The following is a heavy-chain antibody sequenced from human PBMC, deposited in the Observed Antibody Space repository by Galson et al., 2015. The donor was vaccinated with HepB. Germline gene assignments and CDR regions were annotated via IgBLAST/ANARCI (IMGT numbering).Heavy chain of an antibody. Sequence: SLRLSCAASGFTFGDYAMSWFRQAPGKGLEWVSSISSSSSYIYYADSVKGRFTISRDNAKNSLYLQMNSLRAEDTAVYYCARDYYDSSGYYLYYYYGMDVWGQGTTVTVSS. CDR3: ARDYYDSSGYYLYYYYGMDV. V-gene: IGHV3-21*01. J-gene: IGHJ6*02. CDR2: ISSSSSYI. CDR1: GFTFGDYA. D-gene: IGHD3-22*01.